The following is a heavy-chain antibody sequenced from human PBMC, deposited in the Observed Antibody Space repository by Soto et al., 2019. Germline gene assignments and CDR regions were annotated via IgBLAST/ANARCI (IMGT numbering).Heavy chain of an antibody. CDR2: ISAYSGNT. V-gene: IGHV1-18*01. Sequence: QVQLVQSGAEVKKPGASVKVSCKASDYTFTSYDISWVRQAPGQGLEWMGWISAYSGNTNYAQKFQGRVTMTTDTSASTAYMELRSLRSDDTAVYYCAREGQTEYYFDYWGRGTLVTVSS. CDR3: AREGQTEYYFDY. J-gene: IGHJ4*02. CDR1: DYTFTSYD.